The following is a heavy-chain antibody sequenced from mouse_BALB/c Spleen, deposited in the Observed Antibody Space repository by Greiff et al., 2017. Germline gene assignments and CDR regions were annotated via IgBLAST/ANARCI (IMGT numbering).Heavy chain of an antibody. V-gene: IGHV14-3*02. D-gene: IGHD1-1*01. J-gene: IGHJ3*01. CDR2: IDPANGNT. CDR3: ARDYGSRRFAY. CDR1: GFNIKDTY. Sequence: VQLQQSGAELVKPGASVKLSCTASGFNIKDTYMHWVKQRPEQGLEWIGRIDPANGNTKYDPKFQGKATITADTSSNTAYLQLSSLTSEDTAVYYCARDYGSRRFAYWGQGTLVTVS.